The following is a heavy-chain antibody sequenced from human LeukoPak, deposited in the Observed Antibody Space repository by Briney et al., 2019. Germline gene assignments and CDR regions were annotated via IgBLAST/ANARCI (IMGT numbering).Heavy chain of an antibody. CDR1: GFTFSGYW. J-gene: IGHJ5*01. V-gene: IGHV3-74*03. CDR2: INSDGYSI. CDR3: TRAGYSSGFDS. Sequence: GGSLRLSCAASGFTFSGYWMHWVRQAPGKGLVWVSRINSDGYSITYADSVKGRFTISRDNAKNTLYLQMNSLIAEDTAVYFCTRAGYSSGFDSWGQGTLSPSPQ. D-gene: IGHD6-19*01.